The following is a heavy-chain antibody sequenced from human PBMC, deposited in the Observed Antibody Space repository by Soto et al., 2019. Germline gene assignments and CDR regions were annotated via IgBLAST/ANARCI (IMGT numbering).Heavy chain of an antibody. CDR3: AKDRDYGDSYPFDG. CDR1: GFTFNNYG. J-gene: IGHJ4*02. V-gene: IGHV3-23*01. Sequence: EVQLLEAGGGFVQPGGSLRLSCTASGFTFNNYGMSWVRQAPGKGLEWVSAIISPGDKSYYADSVKGRFTISRDNSKNTLYLQLNNLRVDDMAIYYCAKDRDYGDSYPFDGWGQGTLVTVSS. CDR2: IISPGDKS. D-gene: IGHD4-17*01.